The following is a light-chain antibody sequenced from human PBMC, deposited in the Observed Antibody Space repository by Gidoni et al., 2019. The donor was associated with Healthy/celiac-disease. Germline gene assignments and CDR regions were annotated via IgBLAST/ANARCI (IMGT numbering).Light chain of an antibody. V-gene: IGKV4-1*01. Sequence: DIVMTQSPDSLAVSLGERATINCKSSQSVLYSSNNKNYLAWYQQKPGQPPKLLIYWASTRESGVPDRCSGSGSGTDFTLTISSLQAEDVAVYYCQQYYPELTFGGGTKVEIK. J-gene: IGKJ4*01. CDR1: QSVLYSSNNKNY. CDR2: WAS. CDR3: QQYYPELT.